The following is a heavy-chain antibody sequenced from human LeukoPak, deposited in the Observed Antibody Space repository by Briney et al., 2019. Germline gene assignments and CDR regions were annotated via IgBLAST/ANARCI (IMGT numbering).Heavy chain of an antibody. J-gene: IGHJ4*02. Sequence: GGSLRLSCAASGFTASNNYMSWVRQAPGKGLEWVSVIYSGGSTYYADSVKGRFTISRDTSKNTLSLQMNSLRAEDTAVYYCASLSLGHYWGQGTLVTGSS. V-gene: IGHV3-53*01. CDR2: IYSGGST. D-gene: IGHD6-6*01. CDR3: ASLSLGHY. CDR1: GFTASNNY.